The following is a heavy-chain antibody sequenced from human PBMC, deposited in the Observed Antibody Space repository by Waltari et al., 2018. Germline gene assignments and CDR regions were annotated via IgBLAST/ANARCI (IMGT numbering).Heavy chain of an antibody. CDR1: GYSISSGYY. V-gene: IGHV4-38-2*01. CDR2: IYHSGST. CDR3: ARHPEQLVGYWYFDL. D-gene: IGHD6-6*01. Sequence: QVQLQESGPGLVKPSETLSLTCDVSGYSISSGYYWGWIRQPPGKGLEWIGSIYHSGSTDQHPSLKSRLTISLDTSKNQFSLKLSSVTAADTAVFYCARHPEQLVGYWYFDLWGRGTLVTVSS. J-gene: IGHJ2*01.